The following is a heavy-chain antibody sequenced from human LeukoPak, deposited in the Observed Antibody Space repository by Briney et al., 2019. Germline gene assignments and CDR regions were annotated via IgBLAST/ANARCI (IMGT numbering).Heavy chain of an antibody. CDR2: INHSGST. J-gene: IGHJ4*02. CDR3: ARGAYYRHITMVRGFTTYYFDY. D-gene: IGHD3-10*01. CDR1: GGSFSGYY. V-gene: IGHV4-34*01. Sequence: NPSETLSLTCAVYGGSFSGYYWSWIRQPPGKGLEWIGEINHSGSTNYNPSLKSRVTISVDTSKNQFSLKLSSLTAADTAVYYCARGAYYRHITMVRGFTTYYFDYWGQGTLVTVSS.